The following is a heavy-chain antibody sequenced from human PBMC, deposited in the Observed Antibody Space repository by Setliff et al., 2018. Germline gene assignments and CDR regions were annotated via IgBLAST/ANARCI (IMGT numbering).Heavy chain of an antibody. D-gene: IGHD3-16*01. Sequence: ASVKVSCKASGYTFSSYAMNWVRRAPGQGLEWMGWISTNTGNPTYAQGFTGRFVFSLDTSVSTAYLQISSLKAEDTAVYYCAREGEGSTFFPLDAFDIWGQGTMVTVS. CDR3: AREGEGSTFFPLDAFDI. V-gene: IGHV7-4-1*02. CDR2: ISTNTGNP. J-gene: IGHJ3*02. CDR1: GYTFSSYA.